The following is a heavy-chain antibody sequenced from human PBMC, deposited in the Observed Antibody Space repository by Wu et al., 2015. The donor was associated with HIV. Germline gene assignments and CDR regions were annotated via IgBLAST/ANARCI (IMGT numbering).Heavy chain of an antibody. Sequence: QVQLVQSGAEVKKPGASVKVSCKASGYTFTSYGISWVRQAPGQGLEWMGGIIPIFGTANYAQKFQGRVTITTDEFTSTAYMELSSLRSEDTAVYYCAREQGFGEYDAFDIWGQGTMVTVSS. V-gene: IGHV1-69*05. J-gene: IGHJ3*02. CDR1: GYTFTSYG. CDR2: IIPIFGTA. CDR3: AREQGFGEYDAFDI. D-gene: IGHD3-10*01.